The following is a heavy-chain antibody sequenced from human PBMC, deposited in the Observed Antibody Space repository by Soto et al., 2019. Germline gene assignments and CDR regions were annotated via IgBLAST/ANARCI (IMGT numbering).Heavy chain of an antibody. CDR1: GYTFSNYG. CDR2: ISAYNGNT. V-gene: IGHV1-18*01. CDR3: ASSFTSSQWRYGMDV. J-gene: IGHJ6*02. Sequence: QVQLVQSGAEVKKPGASVKVSCKASGYTFSNYGFSWVRQAPGQRLEWMGWISAYNGNTNYAQKVQGRGTXTPXPAPGTAAMELRSLRSHDTAVYYCASSFTSSQWRYGMDVWGQGTTVTVSS. D-gene: IGHD2-2*01.